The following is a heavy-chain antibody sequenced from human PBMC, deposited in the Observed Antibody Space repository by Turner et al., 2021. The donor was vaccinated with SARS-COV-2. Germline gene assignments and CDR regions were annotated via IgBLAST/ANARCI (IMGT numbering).Heavy chain of an antibody. CDR1: GGTFSIYA. D-gene: IGHD2-21*02. Sequence: QVQLVQSGAEVKKPGSSVKVSCKASGGTFSIYAISWVRQAPGQGLEWMGGISPIFGTANYAQKFQGRVTITADESTSTAYMELSSLRSEDTAVYYCARNPYCGGDCYGAFDIWGQGTMVTVSS. CDR3: ARNPYCGGDCYGAFDI. J-gene: IGHJ3*02. CDR2: ISPIFGTA. V-gene: IGHV1-69*01.